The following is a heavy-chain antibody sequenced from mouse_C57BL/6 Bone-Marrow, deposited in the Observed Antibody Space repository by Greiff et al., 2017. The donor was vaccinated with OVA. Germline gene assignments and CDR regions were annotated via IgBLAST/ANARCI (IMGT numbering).Heavy chain of an antibody. Sequence: VQLQQSGPELVKPGASVKLSCKASGYTFTSYDINWVKQRPGQGLEWIGWIYPRDGSNKYNEKFKGKGTLTVETSSSTAYMELHSLTSEDSAVYFCAIYELFDYWGQGTTLTVSS. CDR1: GYTFTSYD. CDR3: AIYELFDY. V-gene: IGHV1-85*01. CDR2: IYPRDGSN. J-gene: IGHJ2*01. D-gene: IGHD1-1*01.